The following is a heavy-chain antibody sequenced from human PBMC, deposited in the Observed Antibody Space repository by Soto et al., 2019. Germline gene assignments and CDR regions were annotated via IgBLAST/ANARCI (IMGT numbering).Heavy chain of an antibody. CDR2: ISGYNDNT. Sequence: QVQLVQSGTEVKKPGASVKVSCKASGYTFISYGVTWVRQAPGQGLEWMGWISGYNDNTKYAQQFQDRVTMSTDTSTNTAFMQLDSLRADDTAVYYCARAEPIVVVPATLDYWGQGTLVTVSS. CDR3: ARAEPIVVVPATLDY. D-gene: IGHD2-2*01. J-gene: IGHJ4*02. CDR1: GYTFISYG. V-gene: IGHV1-18*01.